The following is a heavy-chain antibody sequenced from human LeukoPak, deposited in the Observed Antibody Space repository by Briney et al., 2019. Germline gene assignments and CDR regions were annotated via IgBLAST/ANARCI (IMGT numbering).Heavy chain of an antibody. CDR1: GFTFSSYS. V-gene: IGHV3-48*01. Sequence: PGGSLRLSCAASGFTFSSYSMNWVRQAPGKGLEWVSYISSSSSTIYYADSVKGRFTISRDNAKNSLYLQMNSLRAEDTAVYYCARDPSIVGATGSFDYWGQGTLVTVSS. CDR3: ARDPSIVGATGSFDY. D-gene: IGHD1-26*01. CDR2: ISSSSSTI. J-gene: IGHJ4*02.